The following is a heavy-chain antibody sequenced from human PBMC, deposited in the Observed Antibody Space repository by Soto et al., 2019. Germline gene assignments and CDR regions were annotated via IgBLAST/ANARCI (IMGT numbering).Heavy chain of an antibody. Sequence: ASVKVSCKASGYTFTSYYMHWVRQAPGQGLEWMGIINPSGGSTSYAQKFQGRVTMTRDTSTSTVYMELSSLRSEDTAVYYCARDWRRGEGYDFWSGALYYYYYGMDVWGQGTTVTVSS. CDR2: INPSGGST. CDR3: ARDWRRGEGYDFWSGALYYYYYGMDV. CDR1: GYTFTSYY. J-gene: IGHJ6*02. V-gene: IGHV1-46*01. D-gene: IGHD3-3*01.